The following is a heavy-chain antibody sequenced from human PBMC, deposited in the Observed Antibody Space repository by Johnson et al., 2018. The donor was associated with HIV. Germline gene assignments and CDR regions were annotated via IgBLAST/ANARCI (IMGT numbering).Heavy chain of an antibody. J-gene: IGHJ3*02. CDR1: GFTFRDYY. V-gene: IGHV3-30*18. Sequence: QEQLVESGGGLVKPGGSLRLSCAASGFTFRDYYMSWIRQAPGKGLAWVAVISYDGTNKYYADSVKGRFTISRDNSKNTVYLQMNGLRAEDTAVYFCAKDPSVYVTMIVVSRGAFDIWGQGTMVTVSS. CDR2: ISYDGTNK. D-gene: IGHD3-22*01. CDR3: AKDPSVYVTMIVVSRGAFDI.